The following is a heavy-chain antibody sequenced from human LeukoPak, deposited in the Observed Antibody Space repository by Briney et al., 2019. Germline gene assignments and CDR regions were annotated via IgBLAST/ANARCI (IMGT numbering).Heavy chain of an antibody. D-gene: IGHD3-22*01. V-gene: IGHV1-2*06. CDR2: INPNSGGT. CDR1: GYTFTGYY. CDR3: ASAPYSSGYYDYYYYMDV. Sequence: ASVEVSCKASGYTFTGYYMHWVRQAPGQGLEWMGRINPNSGGTNYAQKFQGRVTMTRDTSISTAYMELSRLRSDDTAVYYCASAPYSSGYYDYYYYMDVWGKGTTVTVSS. J-gene: IGHJ6*03.